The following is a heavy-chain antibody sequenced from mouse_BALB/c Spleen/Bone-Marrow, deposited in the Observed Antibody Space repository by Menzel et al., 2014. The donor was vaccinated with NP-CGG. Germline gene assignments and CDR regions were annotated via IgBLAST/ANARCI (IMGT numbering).Heavy chain of an antibody. CDR3: ARAHYDYVLFDY. Sequence: VQGVESGPDLVAPSQSLSITCTVSGFSLTTYGVHWVRQPPGKGLEWLGVIWAGGSTNYNSALMSRLSISKDNSKSQVFLKMNSLQTDDTAMYYCARAHYDYVLFDYWGQGTTLTVSS. J-gene: IGHJ2*01. CDR2: IWAGGST. D-gene: IGHD2-4*01. V-gene: IGHV2-9*02. CDR1: GFSLTTYG.